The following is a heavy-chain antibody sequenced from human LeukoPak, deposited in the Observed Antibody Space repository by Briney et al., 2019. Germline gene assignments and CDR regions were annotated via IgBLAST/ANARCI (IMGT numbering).Heavy chain of an antibody. V-gene: IGHV4-59*12. J-gene: IGHJ6*03. CDR1: GGSISSYY. D-gene: IGHD3-10*01. CDR2: IYYSRST. Sequence: PSETLSLTCTVSGGSISSYYWSWIRQPPGKGLEWIGYIYYSRSTNYNPSLKSRVTISVDTSKNQFSLKLSSVTAADTAVHYCARDQYYYGSGSLYMDVWGKGTTVTISS. CDR3: ARDQYYYGSGSLYMDV.